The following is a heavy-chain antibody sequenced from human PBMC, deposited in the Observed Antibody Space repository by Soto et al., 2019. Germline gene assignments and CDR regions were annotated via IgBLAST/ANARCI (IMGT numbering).Heavy chain of an antibody. J-gene: IGHJ4*02. CDR1: GFTFSTYG. CDR2: IWHDGSNK. D-gene: IGHD2-2*01. CDR3: AGQYCDSSSCYALY. V-gene: IGHV3-33*01. Sequence: QVQLVESGGDVVQPGKSLRLSCAASGFTFSTYGMHWVRQAPGKGLEWVAVIWHDGSNKYYADSVKGRFTISRDNSKNTVFLQMSSLRAEDTAVYYCAGQYCDSSSCYALYGGQGTLVTVSS.